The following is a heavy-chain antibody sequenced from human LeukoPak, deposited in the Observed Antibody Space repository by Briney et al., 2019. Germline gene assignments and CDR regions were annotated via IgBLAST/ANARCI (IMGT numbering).Heavy chain of an antibody. CDR2: INPTTGVT. CDR3: ARVRSSSWYVRYYYYMDV. V-gene: IGHV1-2*02. Sequence: ASVRVSCKASGYTFTGYYMHWVREAPGQGLEWMGWINPTTGVTNYAQKFQGRVTMTRDTSITTAYMELSRLRSDDTAVYYCARVRSSSWYVRYYYYMDVWGKGTTVTVSS. CDR1: GYTFTGYY. D-gene: IGHD6-13*01. J-gene: IGHJ6*03.